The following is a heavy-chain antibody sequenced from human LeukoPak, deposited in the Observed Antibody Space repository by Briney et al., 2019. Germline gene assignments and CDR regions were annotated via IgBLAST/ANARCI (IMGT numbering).Heavy chain of an antibody. CDR3: AKDRSKARTSLDI. CDR2: ISGSGGST. J-gene: IGHJ3*02. V-gene: IGHV3-23*01. Sequence: GGSLRLSCAASGFTFSSYAMNWVRQAPGKGLEWVSAISGSGGSTYYADSVKGRFTISRDNSKNTLYLQMNSLRAEDTAVYYCAKDRSKARTSLDIWGQGTMVTVSS. CDR1: GFTFSSYA.